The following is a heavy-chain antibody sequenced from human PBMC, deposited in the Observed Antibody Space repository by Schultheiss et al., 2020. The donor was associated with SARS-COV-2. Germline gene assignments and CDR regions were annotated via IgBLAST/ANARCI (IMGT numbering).Heavy chain of an antibody. CDR2: ISGSGGST. J-gene: IGHJ6*02. V-gene: IGHV3-23*01. CDR1: GFTFSDYY. Sequence: GGSLRLSCAASGFTFSDYYMSWIRQAPGKGLEWVSAISGSGGSTYYADSVKGRFTISRDNSKNTLYLQMNSLRAEDTAVYYCAKVGAPGGYYYYGMDVWGQGTTVTVSS. D-gene: IGHD3-10*01. CDR3: AKVGAPGGYYYYGMDV.